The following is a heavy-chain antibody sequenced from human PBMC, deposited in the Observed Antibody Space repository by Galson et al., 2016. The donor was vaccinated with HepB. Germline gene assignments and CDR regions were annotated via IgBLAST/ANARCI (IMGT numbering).Heavy chain of an antibody. J-gene: IGHJ6*02. CDR1: GFRFTSYW. CDR2: IDPSGSNT. Sequence: QSGAEVKKPGESLRISCKSSGFRFTSYWITWVRQMPGKGLEWMGTIDPSGSNTKYSPSFHGHVTILVDKSIGTAYLQWSSLKASDTAMYYCARLGRVTSSQADFYGMDVWGQGTTVTVSS. D-gene: IGHD2-21*02. CDR3: ARLGRVTSSQADFYGMDV. V-gene: IGHV5-10-1*01.